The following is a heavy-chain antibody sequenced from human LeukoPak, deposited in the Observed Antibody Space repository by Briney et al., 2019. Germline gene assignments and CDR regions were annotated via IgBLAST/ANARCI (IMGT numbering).Heavy chain of an antibody. D-gene: IGHD1-1*01. V-gene: IGHV3-53*04. CDR2: IYTGGNT. Sequence: GGSLRLSCAASGFAISNYYMSWVRQAPGKGLEWVSVIYTGGNTYYTDAVKGRFTISRHNSKNTLYLQMNNLRAEDTAVYYCARGGPATTIDYWGRGTLVTVSS. J-gene: IGHJ4*02. CDR3: ARGGPATTIDY. CDR1: GFAISNYY.